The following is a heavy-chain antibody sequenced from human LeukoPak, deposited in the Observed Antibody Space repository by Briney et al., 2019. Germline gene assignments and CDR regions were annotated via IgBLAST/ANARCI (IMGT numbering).Heavy chain of an antibody. J-gene: IGHJ4*02. CDR1: GFTVSSNY. CDR3: AKAHERYYYDSSGSQRDY. D-gene: IGHD3-22*01. Sequence: GGSLRLSCAASGFTVSSNYMSWVRQAPGKGLEWVSVIYSGGSTYYADSVKGRFTISRDNSKNTLYLQMNSLRAEDTAVYYCAKAHERYYYDSSGSQRDYWGQGTLVTVSS. V-gene: IGHV3-66*01. CDR2: IYSGGST.